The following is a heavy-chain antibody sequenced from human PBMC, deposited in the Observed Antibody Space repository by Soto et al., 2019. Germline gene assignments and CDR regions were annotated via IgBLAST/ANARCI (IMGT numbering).Heavy chain of an antibody. V-gene: IGHV1-3*01. CDR3: ARAGALAAHLDY. D-gene: IGHD6-19*01. J-gene: IGHJ4*02. Sequence: ASVKVSCKASGYTFTGYAMHWVRQAPGQRLEWMGWINAGNGNTKYSQKFQGRVTITRDTSASTAYMELSSLRSEDTAVYYCARAGALAAHLDYWAQGTLVTVSS. CDR1: GYTFTGYA. CDR2: INAGNGNT.